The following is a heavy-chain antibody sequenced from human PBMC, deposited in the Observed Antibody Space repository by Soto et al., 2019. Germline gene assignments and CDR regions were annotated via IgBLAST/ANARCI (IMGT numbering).Heavy chain of an antibody. J-gene: IGHJ6*02. CDR1: GYTFTSYG. V-gene: IGHV1-18*01. CDR3: ARLHIIAARPSYFDYYYYGMDV. D-gene: IGHD6-6*01. CDR2: ISAYNGNT. Sequence: GASVKVSCKASGYTFTSYGISWVRQAPGQGLEWMGWISAYNGNTNYAQKLQGRVTTTTDTSTSTAYMELRSLRSDDTAVYYCARLHIIAARPSYFDYYYYGMDVWGQGTTVTVSS.